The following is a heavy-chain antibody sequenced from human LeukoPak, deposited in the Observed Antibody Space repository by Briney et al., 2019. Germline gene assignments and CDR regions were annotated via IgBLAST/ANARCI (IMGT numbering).Heavy chain of an antibody. CDR3: AREGSSWYHSYFQH. CDR1: GGSVSSGTYY. J-gene: IGHJ1*01. CDR2: IYYSGST. D-gene: IGHD6-13*01. V-gene: IGHV4-61*01. Sequence: SETQSLTCIVSGGSVSSGTYYWSWIRQPPGKGLEWIGYIYYSGSTNYNPSLKSRVTISVDTSKNQFSLKLSSVTAADTAVYYCAREGSSWYHSYFQHWGQGTLVTVSS.